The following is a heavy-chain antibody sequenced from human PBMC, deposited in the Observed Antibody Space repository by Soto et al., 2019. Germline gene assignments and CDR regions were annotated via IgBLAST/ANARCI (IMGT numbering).Heavy chain of an antibody. J-gene: IGHJ4*02. V-gene: IGHV4-39*01. CDR2: IYYSGST. CDR1: SGSIRSNSCC. Sequence: QLQLQESGPGLVKPSETLSLTCTVSSGSIRSNSCCWGWIRQPPGKGLEWIGSIYYSGSTYYNTSLKSRVTMSVDTSNKQFSLRLSSVTAADTAVYFCARHGSSSSSGRVDYWGQGTLVTVSS. CDR3: ARHGSSSSSGRVDY. D-gene: IGHD6-6*01.